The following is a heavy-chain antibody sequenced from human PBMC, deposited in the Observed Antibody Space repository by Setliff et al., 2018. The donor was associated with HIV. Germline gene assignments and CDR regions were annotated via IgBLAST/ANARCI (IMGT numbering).Heavy chain of an antibody. CDR2: IYYTGNT. V-gene: IGHV4-39*07. CDR3: ARDDSIVLVPAIMRGDGFDF. Sequence: ASETLSLTCTVSGGSVGSSSYYWAWIRQPPGKGLEWIGSIYYTGNTKYNPSLESRVTFSIDTSENQFSLRLASVTAADTAIYYCARDDSIVLVPAIMRGDGFDFWGQGRMVNVSS. D-gene: IGHD2-2*01. J-gene: IGHJ3*01. CDR1: GGSVGSSSYY.